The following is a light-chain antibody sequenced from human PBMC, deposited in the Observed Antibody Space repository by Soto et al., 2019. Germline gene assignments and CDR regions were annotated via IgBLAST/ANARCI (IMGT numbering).Light chain of an antibody. Sequence: QSALTQPASVSGSPGQSITISCTGTSSDVGGYNLVSWYQQHPDKAPKLMIYEGSKRPSGVSNRFPGSKSGNTASLTISGLQAEDEADYYCCSYAGSSTLYVFGTGTKLTVL. CDR2: EGS. J-gene: IGLJ1*01. CDR3: CSYAGSSTLYV. CDR1: SSDVGGYNL. V-gene: IGLV2-23*01.